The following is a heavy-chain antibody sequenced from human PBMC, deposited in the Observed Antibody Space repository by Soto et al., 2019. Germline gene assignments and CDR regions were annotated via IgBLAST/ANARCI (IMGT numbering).Heavy chain of an antibody. J-gene: IGHJ3*02. Sequence: SGGSLRLSCAASGFTFSSYGMHWVRQAPGKGLEWVAVIWYDGSNKYYADSVKGRFTISRDNSKNTLYLQMNSLRAEDTAVYYCAREQAAAGTNAFDIWGQGTMVTVSS. D-gene: IGHD6-13*01. CDR1: GFTFSSYG. CDR3: AREQAAAGTNAFDI. V-gene: IGHV3-33*01. CDR2: IWYDGSNK.